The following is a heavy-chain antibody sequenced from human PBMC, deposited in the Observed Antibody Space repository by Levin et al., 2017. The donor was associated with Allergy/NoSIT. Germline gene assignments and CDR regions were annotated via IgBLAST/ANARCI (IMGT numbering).Heavy chain of an antibody. CDR3: AKTGPRTGRLGDIDY. J-gene: IGHJ4*02. Sequence: GESLKISCAASGFTFSTYAMSWVRQAPGKGLEWVSGMSGSGSSIYYADSVKGRFTISRDNSKNTLYLQMNSLRAEDTAVYYCAKTGPRTGRLGDIDYWGQGTLVTVSS. D-gene: IGHD2-8*02. CDR2: MSGSGSSI. CDR1: GFTFSTYA. V-gene: IGHV3-23*01.